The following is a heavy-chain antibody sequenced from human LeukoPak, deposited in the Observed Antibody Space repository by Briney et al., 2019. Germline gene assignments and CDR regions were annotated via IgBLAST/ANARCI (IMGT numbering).Heavy chain of an antibody. D-gene: IGHD4-23*01. V-gene: IGHV3-48*04. CDR2: ISGSSSII. Sequence: GGSLRLSCAASGFTFSSYVMNWVRQAPGKGLEWVSYISGSSSIIYYADSVKGRFTISRDNAKNSLYLQMNSLRAEDTAVYYCARDYGGNPPCFDYWGQGALVTVSS. J-gene: IGHJ4*02. CDR3: ARDYGGNPPCFDY. CDR1: GFTFSSYV.